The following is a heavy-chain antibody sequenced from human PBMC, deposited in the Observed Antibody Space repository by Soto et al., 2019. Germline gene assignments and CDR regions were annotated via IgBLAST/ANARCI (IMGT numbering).Heavy chain of an antibody. J-gene: IGHJ4*02. CDR3: ARLESGSYALDY. CDR2: TSYDGSKK. V-gene: IGHV3-30-3*02. CDR1: GFSFGRYA. Sequence: QVQLVESGGGVVQPGRSLRLSCAASGFSFGRYAMYWVRQAPGKGLERVAATSYDGSKKYYADSVNGRITISRDNSKNTLYLQMNSLRAEDTAVYYCARLESGSYALDYWGQGTLVPVSS. D-gene: IGHD1-26*01.